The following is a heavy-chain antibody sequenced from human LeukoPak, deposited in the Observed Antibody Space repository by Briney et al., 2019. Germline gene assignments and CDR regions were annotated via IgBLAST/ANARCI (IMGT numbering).Heavy chain of an antibody. D-gene: IGHD3-22*01. CDR2: ISGSGGST. V-gene: IGHV3-23*01. CDR3: AKDPVVAYYDPDWFDP. J-gene: IGHJ5*02. Sequence: GGSLRLSCAASGFTFSSYAMSWVRQAPGKGLEWVSAISGSGGSTYYADSVKGRFTISRDNSKNTLYLQMNSLRAEDTAVYYCAKDPVVAYYDPDWFDPWGQGTLVTVSS. CDR1: GFTFSSYA.